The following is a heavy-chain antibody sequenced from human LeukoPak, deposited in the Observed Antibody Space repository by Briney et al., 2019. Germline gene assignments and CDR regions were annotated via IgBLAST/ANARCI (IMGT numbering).Heavy chain of an antibody. Sequence: AAVKVSCKASGYTFTSYDINWVRQATGQGREWRGWMNPNSGNTGYAQKFQGRVTMTRNTSISTAYMELSSLRSEDTAVYYCARTGYSSSWPTSYYYYYYMDVWGKGTTVTISS. J-gene: IGHJ6*03. CDR2: MNPNSGNT. V-gene: IGHV1-8*01. CDR1: GYTFTSYD. CDR3: ARTGYSSSWPTSYYYYYYMDV. D-gene: IGHD6-13*01.